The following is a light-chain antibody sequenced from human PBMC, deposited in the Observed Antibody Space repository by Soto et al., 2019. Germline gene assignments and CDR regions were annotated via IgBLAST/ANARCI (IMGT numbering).Light chain of an antibody. J-gene: IGLJ3*02. CDR2: ESN. Sequence: QSMLTQPPSVSAAPGQTVTIPCSGSSSNIGKNYVSWYKQLPGKAPKLLIYESNKRPSGIPDRFSGSRSGTSATLGITGLQTGDEADYYCGSWDSSLTAGVFGGGTKVTVL. CDR3: GSWDSSLTAGV. CDR1: SSNIGKNY. V-gene: IGLV1-51*01.